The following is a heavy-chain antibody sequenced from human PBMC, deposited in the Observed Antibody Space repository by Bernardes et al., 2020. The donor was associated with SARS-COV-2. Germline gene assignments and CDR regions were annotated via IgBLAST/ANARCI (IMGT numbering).Heavy chain of an antibody. CDR2: IYYSGST. CDR3: ARDSTMIRGDPKGAWFDP. D-gene: IGHD3-10*01. V-gene: IGHV4-59*01. CDR1: GSSITPSY. Sequence: SDTLSLTCSVSGSSITPSYWSWIRQPPGQGLEWIGSIYYSGSTHYNPSLKSRVTISVDTPKNQFSLKMNSVTAADTAVYFCARDSTMIRGDPKGAWFDPWGQGTLVTVSS. J-gene: IGHJ5*02.